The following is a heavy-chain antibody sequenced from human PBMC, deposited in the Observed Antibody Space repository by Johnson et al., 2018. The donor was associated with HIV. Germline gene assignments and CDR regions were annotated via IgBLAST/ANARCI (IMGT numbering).Heavy chain of an antibody. CDR3: VRVLYSSAWYFGDVDAFDV. CDR1: GFTFDDYS. D-gene: IGHD6-19*01. CDR2: ISWHSGGI. Sequence: VQLVESGGGLVQPGRSLRLSCAASGFTFDDYSMHWVRQAPGKGLEWVASISWHSGGIVYADSVKGRFTISRDNAKNSRYLQMNSLRAGDTAVYYCVRVLYSSAWYFGDVDAFDVWGQGTMVTVSS. V-gene: IGHV3-9*01. J-gene: IGHJ3*01.